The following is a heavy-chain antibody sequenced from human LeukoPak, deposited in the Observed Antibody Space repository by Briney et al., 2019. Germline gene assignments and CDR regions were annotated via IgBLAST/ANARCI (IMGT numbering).Heavy chain of an antibody. CDR2: FDPEDGET. V-gene: IGHV1-24*01. J-gene: IGHJ6*03. D-gene: IGHD3-10*01. CDR1: GYTLTELS. Sequence: ASVKVSCKVSGYTLTELSMHWVRQAPGKGLEWMGGFDPEDGETIYAQKFQGRVTMTEDTSTDTAYMELSSLRSEDTAVYYCATATGVKNYYFYMDAWGRGTTVTVSS. CDR3: ATATGVKNYYFYMDA.